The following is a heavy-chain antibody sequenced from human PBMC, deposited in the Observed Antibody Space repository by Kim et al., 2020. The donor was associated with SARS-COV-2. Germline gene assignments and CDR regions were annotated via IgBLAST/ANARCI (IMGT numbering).Heavy chain of an antibody. J-gene: IGHJ4*02. Sequence: PALKFRVTISVDTSKDQFSLRLSSVTAANTAVYYCARAAHDSSGYYSDYWGQGTLVTVSS. CDR3: ARAAHDSSGYYSDY. V-gene: IGHV4-30-2*05. D-gene: IGHD3-22*01.